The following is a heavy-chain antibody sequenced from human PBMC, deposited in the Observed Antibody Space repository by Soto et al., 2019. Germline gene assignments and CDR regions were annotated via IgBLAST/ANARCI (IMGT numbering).Heavy chain of an antibody. CDR2: IIPIFGTA. CDR3: ARDRHSSSWGYYYGMDV. V-gene: IGHV1-69*01. D-gene: IGHD6-13*01. Sequence: SVKGSCTASGGTFSSYAISWVRQAPGQGLEWMGGIIPIFGTANYAQKFQGRVTITADESTSTAYMELSSLRSEDTAVYYCARDRHSSSWGYYYGMDVWGQGTTVTVSS. J-gene: IGHJ6*02. CDR1: GGTFSSYA.